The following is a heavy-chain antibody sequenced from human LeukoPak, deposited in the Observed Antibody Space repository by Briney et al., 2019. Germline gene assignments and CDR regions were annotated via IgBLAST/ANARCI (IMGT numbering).Heavy chain of an antibody. CDR2: ISSSSSYI. D-gene: IGHD3-22*01. CDR1: GFTFSSYS. V-gene: IGHV3-21*01. Sequence: GGSLRLSCAASGFTFSSYSMNWVRQAPGKGLEWVSSISSSSSYIYYADSVKGRFTISRDNAKNSLYLQMNSLRAEDTAVYYCARTLGSYYDSSGYQLDYWGQGTLVTVSS. J-gene: IGHJ4*02. CDR3: ARTLGSYYDSSGYQLDY.